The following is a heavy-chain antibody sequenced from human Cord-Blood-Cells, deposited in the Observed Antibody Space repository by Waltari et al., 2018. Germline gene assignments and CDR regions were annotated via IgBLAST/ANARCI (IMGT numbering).Heavy chain of an antibody. V-gene: IGHV1-8*03. J-gene: IGHJ3*02. Sequence: QVQLLKSGAEQKKPGASLKVYCMATCYTFTNYDSNWVRQATGQGLEWMGWIKPNSGNTGYAQKFQGRVTITRNTSISTAYMELSSLRSEDTAVYYCARRGEGDAFDIWGQGTMVTVSS. D-gene: IGHD3-16*01. CDR3: ARRGEGDAFDI. CDR2: IKPNSGNT. CDR1: CYTFTNYD.